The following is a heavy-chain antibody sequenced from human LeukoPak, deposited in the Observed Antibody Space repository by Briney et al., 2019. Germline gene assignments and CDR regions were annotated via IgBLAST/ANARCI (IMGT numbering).Heavy chain of an antibody. CDR1: GGSISSGDYY. CDR2: IYYSGST. Sequence: PSETLSLTCTVSGGSISSGDYYWSWIRQPPGQGLEWIGYIYYSGSTYYNPSLKSRVTISVDTSKNQFSLKLSSVTAADTAVYYCAREGTYDYGDYYFDYWGQGTLVTVSS. J-gene: IGHJ4*02. CDR3: AREGTYDYGDYYFDY. D-gene: IGHD4-17*01. V-gene: IGHV4-30-4*01.